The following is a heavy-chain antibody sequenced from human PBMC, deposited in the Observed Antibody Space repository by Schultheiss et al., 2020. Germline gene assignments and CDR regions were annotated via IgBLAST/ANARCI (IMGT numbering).Heavy chain of an antibody. CDR3: ARASSYSGY. Sequence: GGSLRLSCAASGFTFDDYAMHWVRQAPGKGLEWVSGISWNSGSIGYADSVKGRFTISRDNAKNSLYLQMNSLRVEDTAVYYCARASSYSGYWGQGTLVTVSS. J-gene: IGHJ4*02. V-gene: IGHV3-9*01. D-gene: IGHD4-11*01. CDR1: GFTFDDYA. CDR2: ISWNSGSI.